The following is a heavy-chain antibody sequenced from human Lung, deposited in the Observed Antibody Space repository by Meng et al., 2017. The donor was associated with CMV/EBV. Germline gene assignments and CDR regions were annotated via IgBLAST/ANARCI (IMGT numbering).Heavy chain of an antibody. CDR3: ARHHHSPTFDY. V-gene: IGHV4-39*01. CDR1: GGSISSSSYY. Sequence: QLQLQESGPGLVKPSETLSLTCTVSGGSISSSSYYWAWIRQPPGEGLEWIGSVVYSGTTYYTSSLKSRVSISVDTSKNQFSLKLSSVTAADTAVYYCARHHHSPTFDYWGQGTLVTV. J-gene: IGHJ4*02. CDR2: VVYSGTT. D-gene: IGHD1-14*01.